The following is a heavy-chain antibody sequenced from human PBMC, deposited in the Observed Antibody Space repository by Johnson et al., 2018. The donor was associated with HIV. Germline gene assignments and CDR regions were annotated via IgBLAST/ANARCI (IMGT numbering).Heavy chain of an antibody. CDR3: AGGYGSGSGDAFDI. D-gene: IGHD3-10*01. J-gene: IGHJ3*02. V-gene: IGHV3-30*02. CDR2: IRNDGSNK. CDR1: GFTFSSYG. Sequence: HVQLVESGGGVVQPGGSLRLSCAASGFTFSSYGMHWVRQAPGKGLEWVAFIRNDGSNKNYGDSVKGRFTISRDNAKNSLYLQMNSLRAEDTAVYYCAGGYGSGSGDAFDIWGQGTMVTVAS.